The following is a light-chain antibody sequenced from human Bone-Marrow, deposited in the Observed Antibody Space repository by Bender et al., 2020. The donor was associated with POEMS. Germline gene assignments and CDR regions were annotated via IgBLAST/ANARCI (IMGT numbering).Light chain of an antibody. Sequence: QSALTQPASVSGSPGQTITISCSGSSSDVGKYDLVSWYQHHPGRAPRLIIYEDKKRPSGVSARFSGSKSGATASLTISGLLAEDEGDYFCCSYATSDTYVFGGGTKVTVL. V-gene: IGLV2-23*01. CDR1: SSDVGKYDL. CDR3: CSYATSDTYV. J-gene: IGLJ1*01. CDR2: EDK.